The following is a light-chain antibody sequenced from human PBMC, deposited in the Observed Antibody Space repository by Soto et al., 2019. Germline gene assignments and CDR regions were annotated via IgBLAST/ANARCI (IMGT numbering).Light chain of an antibody. CDR2: EVS. Sequence: QSALTQPPSASGSPGQSVTISCTGTSSDVGGYNYVSWYQQHPGKAPKLMISEVSKRPSGVPYRFSGSKSGNTASLTVSGLQAEDEADYYCSSFDGNNNLVFGGGTKLTVL. J-gene: IGLJ2*01. CDR3: SSFDGNNNLV. CDR1: SSDVGGYNY. V-gene: IGLV2-8*01.